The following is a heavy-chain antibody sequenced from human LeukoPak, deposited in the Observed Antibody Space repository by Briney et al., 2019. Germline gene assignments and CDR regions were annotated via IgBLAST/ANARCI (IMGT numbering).Heavy chain of an antibody. V-gene: IGHV5-51*01. CDR2: IYPGGSDT. J-gene: IGHJ4*02. Sequence: GESLKISCKGSGYSFTSYWIGWVRQMPGKGLEWMGIIYPGGSDTRYSPSLQGQVTISVDTSIGTAYLQWSSLKASDTAIYYCARQNDFRLDYWGQGTLVTVSS. CDR3: ARQNDFRLDY. CDR1: GYSFTSYW. D-gene: IGHD3-3*01.